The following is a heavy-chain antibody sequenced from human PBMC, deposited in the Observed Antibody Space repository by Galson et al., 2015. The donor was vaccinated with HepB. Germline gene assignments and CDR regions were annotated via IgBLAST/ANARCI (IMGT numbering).Heavy chain of an antibody. CDR1: GSSFTSYW. J-gene: IGHJ3*02. CDR2: IYPGDSDT. Sequence: QSGAEVKKPGESLKISCKGSGSSFTSYWIGWVRQVPGKGLEWMGIIYPGDSDTRYSPSFQGQVTISADKFISTAYLQWSSLKASDTAMYYCASRIAAAGTSPHAFDTWGQGTMVTVSS. D-gene: IGHD6-13*01. V-gene: IGHV5-51*01. CDR3: ASRIAAAGTSPHAFDT.